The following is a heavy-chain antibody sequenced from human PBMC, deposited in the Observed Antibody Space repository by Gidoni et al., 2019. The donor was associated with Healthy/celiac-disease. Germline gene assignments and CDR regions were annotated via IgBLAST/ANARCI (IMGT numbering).Heavy chain of an antibody. CDR2: INHSGST. J-gene: IGHJ6*02. CDR1: GGSFSGYY. D-gene: IGHD2-15*01. Sequence: QVQLQQWGAGLLKPSETLSLTCAVYGGSFSGYYWSWIRQPPGKGLEWIGEINHSGSTNYNPSLKSRVTISVDTSKNQFSLKLSSVTAADTAVYYCARATSGYCSGGSCYSIYYYYGMDVWGQGTTVTVSS. CDR3: ARATSGYCSGGSCYSIYYYYGMDV. V-gene: IGHV4-34*01.